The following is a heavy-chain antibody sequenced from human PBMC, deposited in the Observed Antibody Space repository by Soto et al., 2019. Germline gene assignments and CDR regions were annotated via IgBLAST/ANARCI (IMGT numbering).Heavy chain of an antibody. CDR3: ARGSGGYYNPYYFDY. V-gene: IGHV4-34*01. J-gene: IGHJ4*02. CDR1: VASLSGYY. CDR2: INHSGST. Sequence: PSEPLSLTFAVYVASLSGYYWSGMRQPPGKGLEWIGEINHSGSTNYNPSLKSRVTISVDTSKNQFSLKPSSVTAADTAVYYCARGSGGYYNPYYFDYWGQGTLVTVSS. D-gene: IGHD3-22*01.